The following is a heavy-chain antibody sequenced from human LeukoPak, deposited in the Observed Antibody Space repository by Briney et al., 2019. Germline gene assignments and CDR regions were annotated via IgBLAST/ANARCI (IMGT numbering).Heavy chain of an antibody. J-gene: IGHJ5*02. CDR1: GYSISSGYY. CDR3: AREVRLLATIAAAGPNWFDP. V-gene: IGHV4-38-2*02. D-gene: IGHD6-13*01. Sequence: PSETLSLTCTVSGYSISSGYYWGWIRQPPGKGLEWIGSIYHSGSTYYNPSLKSRVTISVDTPKNQFSLKLRSVTAADTAVYYCAREVRLLATIAAAGPNWFDPWGKGTLVTVSS. CDR2: IYHSGST.